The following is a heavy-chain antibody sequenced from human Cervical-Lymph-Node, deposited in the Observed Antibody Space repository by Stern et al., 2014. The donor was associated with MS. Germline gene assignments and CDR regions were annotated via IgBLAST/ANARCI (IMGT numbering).Heavy chain of an antibody. J-gene: IGHJ4*02. CDR1: GFTFSTYG. CDR2: VSNSGTTF. CDR3: VRTWRENSFDF. Sequence: VQLVQSGGGLVQPGGSLKLSCEASGFTFSTYGMSWVRQAPGKGLQWLAFVSNSGTTFHYADSVEGRFTMSRDNAGSAVYLQMHSLRDEDTAKYYCVRTWRENSFDFWGQGTLVTVSS. V-gene: IGHV3-48*02. D-gene: IGHD5-12*01.